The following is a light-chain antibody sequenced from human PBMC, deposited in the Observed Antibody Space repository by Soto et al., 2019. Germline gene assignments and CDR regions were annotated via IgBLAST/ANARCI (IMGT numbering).Light chain of an antibody. CDR3: QQYGRSPRT. CDR1: QSVGGTF. CDR2: GAS. J-gene: IGKJ1*01. Sequence: EIVLTQSPGTLSLSPGEAATLSCRASQSVGGTFLAWYQQKGGQAPRLLIHGASNRATGIPDRFSGSGSGTDFTLTISRLEPEDFAVYYCQQYGRSPRTFGQGTKVEVK. V-gene: IGKV3-20*01.